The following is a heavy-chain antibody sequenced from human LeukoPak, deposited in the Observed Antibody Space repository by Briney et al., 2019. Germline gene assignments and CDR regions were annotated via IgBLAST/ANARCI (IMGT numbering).Heavy chain of an antibody. D-gene: IGHD3-9*01. Sequence: ASVKVSCKASGYTFTGYYMHWVRQAPGQGPEWMGWINPNSGGTNYAQKFQGRVTMTRDTSISTAYMELSRLRSDDTAVYYCARDRDSMRYFDWRYYYYYMDVWGKGTTVTVSS. CDR2: INPNSGGT. CDR1: GYTFTGYY. CDR3: ARDRDSMRYFDWRYYYYYMDV. V-gene: IGHV1-2*02. J-gene: IGHJ6*03.